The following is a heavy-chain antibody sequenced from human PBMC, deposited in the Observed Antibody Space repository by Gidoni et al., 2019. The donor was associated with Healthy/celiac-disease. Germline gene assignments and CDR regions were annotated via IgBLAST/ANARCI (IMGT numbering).Heavy chain of an antibody. CDR1: GFTFSNAW. CDR3: QGGNSVGYYYYGMDV. J-gene: IGHJ6*02. Sequence: EVQLVESGGGLVKPGGSLRLSCAASGFTFSNAWMSWVRQAPGKGVAWVGRLKSKTDGGTTDYAAPVKGRFTISRDDSKNTLYLQMNSLKTEDTAVYYCQGGNSVGYYYYGMDVWGQGTTVTVSS. D-gene: IGHD2-21*02. CDR2: LKSKTDGGTT. V-gene: IGHV3-15*01.